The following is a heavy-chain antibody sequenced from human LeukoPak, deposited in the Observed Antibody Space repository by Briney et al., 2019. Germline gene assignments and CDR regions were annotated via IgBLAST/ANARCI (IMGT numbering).Heavy chain of an antibody. CDR2: INWKSNNI. J-gene: IGHJ6*02. CDR1: GFTFGDYA. D-gene: IGHD6-13*01. CDR3: ARDRAGYFYAMDV. V-gene: IGHV3-9*01. Sequence: QPGRSLRLSCAASGFTFGDYAMHWVRQAPGKGLEWVSGINWKSNNIGYADSVKGRFHISRDNAKNSLYLQMNSLRTEDTALYYCARDRAGYFYAMDVWGQGTSVTVSS.